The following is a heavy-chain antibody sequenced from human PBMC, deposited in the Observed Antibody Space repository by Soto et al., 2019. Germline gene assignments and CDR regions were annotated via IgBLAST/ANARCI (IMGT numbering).Heavy chain of an antibody. CDR3: ARSGAGSGWL. Sequence: QVQLQESGPGLVRPSETLSLTCAVSGGSVNSGHYYWCWSRQPPGGGLEWIGFIYYSGSTSYNPSLQSRVTRSLDTSNNQFSLKMSSVTAADTAVYYCARSGAGSGWLGGQGTLVTVSS. CDR1: GGSVNSGHYY. D-gene: IGHD6-19*01. V-gene: IGHV4-61*01. CDR2: IYYSGST. J-gene: IGHJ4*02.